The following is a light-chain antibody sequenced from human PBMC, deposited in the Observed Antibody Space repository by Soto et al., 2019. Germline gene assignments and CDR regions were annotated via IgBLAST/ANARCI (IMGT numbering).Light chain of an antibody. CDR3: GTWDTSLSAVV. Sequence: QSVLTQPPSVSAAPGQKVTISCSGSASNIDSKYVSWFHQLPGAAPKLIIYDDNKRPSGIPDRFSGSRSGTSATLGITGLQTGDEADYYCGTWDTSLSAVVFGGGTKLTVL. J-gene: IGLJ2*01. CDR1: ASNIDSKY. CDR2: DDN. V-gene: IGLV1-51*01.